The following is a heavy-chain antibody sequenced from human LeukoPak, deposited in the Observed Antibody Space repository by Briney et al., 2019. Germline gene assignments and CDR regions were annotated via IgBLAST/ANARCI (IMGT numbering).Heavy chain of an antibody. D-gene: IGHD6-19*01. V-gene: IGHV4-34*01. J-gene: IGHJ3*02. Sequence: SETLSLTCDVYGGSFSGYCWSWIRQPPGKGLEWIGEVNHGGSTNYNPSLKSRVTISVDTSKNQFSLKLSSVTAADTAVYYCAREVAVAGTDAFDIWGQGTMVTVSS. CDR1: GGSFSGYC. CDR3: AREVAVAGTDAFDI. CDR2: VNHGGST.